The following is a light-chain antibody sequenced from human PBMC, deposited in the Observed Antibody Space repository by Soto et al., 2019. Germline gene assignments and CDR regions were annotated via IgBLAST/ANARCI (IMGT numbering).Light chain of an antibody. J-gene: IGKJ1*01. CDR3: QQYCSSPTWT. Sequence: EIVLTQSPGTLSLSPGERATLSCRASQSVSSSYLAWYQQKPGKAPRLLIYVASSRATVIPARFSGSGSGTDFTLTISRLEPDDLAVYYCQQYCSSPTWTFGQGTKVESK. CDR1: QSVSSSY. V-gene: IGKV3-20*01. CDR2: VAS.